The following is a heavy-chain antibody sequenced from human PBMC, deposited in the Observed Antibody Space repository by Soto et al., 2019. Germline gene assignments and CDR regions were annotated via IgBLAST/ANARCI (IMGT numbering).Heavy chain of an antibody. V-gene: IGHV3-53*01. CDR2: IYSGGST. Sequence: PGGSLRLSCAASGFTVNFNYMSWVRQAPGKGLEWDSSIYSGGSTHYADSVKGRFTISRDDSKNTVSLQMNSLRAEDTAVYYCARDRMFYGMDVWGQGTTVTVSS. J-gene: IGHJ6*02. CDR3: ARDRMFYGMDV. CDR1: GFTVNFNY. D-gene: IGHD3-10*02.